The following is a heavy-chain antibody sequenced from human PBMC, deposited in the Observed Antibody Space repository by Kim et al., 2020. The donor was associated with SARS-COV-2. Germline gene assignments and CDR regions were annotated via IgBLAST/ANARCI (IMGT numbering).Heavy chain of an antibody. J-gene: IGHJ2*01. CDR1: GFSFNNYA. CDR3: ARAPGYGDSFWYFDF. Sequence: GGSLRLSCAASGFSFNNYAMYWVRQAPGKGLEYVSGISSNGGSTYYADSVKGRSTVSRDNSKNTLYLQMGSLRAEDMAVYYCARAPGYGDSFWYFDFWGRGTLVTVSS. D-gene: IGHD4-17*01. CDR2: ISSNGGST. V-gene: IGHV3-64*02.